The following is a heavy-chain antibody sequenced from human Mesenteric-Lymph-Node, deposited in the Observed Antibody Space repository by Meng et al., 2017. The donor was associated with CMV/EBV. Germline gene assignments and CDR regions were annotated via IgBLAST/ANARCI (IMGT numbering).Heavy chain of an antibody. D-gene: IGHD2-8*01. CDR1: GFTFSGYY. V-gene: IGHV3-11*04. J-gene: IGHJ3*02. Sequence: GESLKISCAASGFTFSGYYMSWIRQAPGKGLEWISCLSSSDCTIDYADSVRGRFTISRDNAKNSLYLQMNSLRAEDTAVYYCARDGYCTNGVCLDAFDIWGQGTMVTVSS. CDR2: LSSSDCTI. CDR3: ARDGYCTNGVCLDAFDI.